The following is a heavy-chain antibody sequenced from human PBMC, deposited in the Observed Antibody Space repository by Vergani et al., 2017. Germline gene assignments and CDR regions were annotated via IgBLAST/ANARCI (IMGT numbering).Heavy chain of an antibody. Sequence: QVQLQESGPRLVKPSETLSLICSVSGYSISSGYFWGWIRQSPGKGLEWLGTIDRTGRTHLSPSLKSRLTISVVTTKNQFSLRLTSATAADTAVYFCASDGMSPAEIDPKNAFHVWGQGTRVSV. J-gene: IGHJ3*01. V-gene: IGHV4-38-2*02. CDR3: ASDGMSPAEIDPKNAFHV. CDR2: IDRTGRT. CDR1: GYSISSGYF. D-gene: IGHD1-14*01.